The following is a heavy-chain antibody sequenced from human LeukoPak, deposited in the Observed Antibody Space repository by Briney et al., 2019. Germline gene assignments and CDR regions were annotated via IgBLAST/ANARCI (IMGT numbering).Heavy chain of an antibody. Sequence: PGGSLRLSCAASGFTFSSYSMNWVRQAPGKGLEWVSYISSSSSTIYYADSVKGRFTISRDNAKNSLYMLMNSLRAEDTAVYYCARDALRDYYYYYMDVWGKGTTVTVSS. CDR1: GFTFSSYS. V-gene: IGHV3-48*01. CDR3: ARDALRDYYYYYMDV. D-gene: IGHD5-12*01. CDR2: ISSSSSTI. J-gene: IGHJ6*03.